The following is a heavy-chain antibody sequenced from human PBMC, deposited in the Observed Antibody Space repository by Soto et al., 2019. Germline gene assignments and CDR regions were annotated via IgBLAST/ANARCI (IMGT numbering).Heavy chain of an antibody. Sequence: SETLSLTYTVSGGSISSYYWSWIRQPPGKGLEWIGYIYYSGSTNYNPSLKSRVTISVDTSKNQFSLKLSSVTAADTAVYYCARGDVRGVSSAFDYWGQGTLVTVSS. V-gene: IGHV4-59*01. J-gene: IGHJ4*02. CDR1: GGSISSYY. CDR3: ARGDVRGVSSAFDY. CDR2: IYYSGST. D-gene: IGHD3-10*01.